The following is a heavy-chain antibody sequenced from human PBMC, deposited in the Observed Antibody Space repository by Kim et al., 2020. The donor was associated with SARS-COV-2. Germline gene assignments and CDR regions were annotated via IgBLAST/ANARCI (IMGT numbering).Heavy chain of an antibody. V-gene: IGHV4-31*03. CDR3: ASYLYSSRGDFDY. D-gene: IGHD6-13*01. CDR2: IYYSGRT. Sequence: SETLSLTCTVSGGSISSGGYYWSWIRQHPGKVLEWIGYIYYSGRTYYNPSLKSRVTISVDTSKNQFSLKLSSVTAADTAVYYCASYLYSSRGDFDYWGQGTLVNVSS. J-gene: IGHJ4*02. CDR1: GGSISSGGYY.